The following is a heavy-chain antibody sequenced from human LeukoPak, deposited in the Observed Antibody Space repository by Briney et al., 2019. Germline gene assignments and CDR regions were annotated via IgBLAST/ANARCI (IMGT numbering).Heavy chain of an antibody. CDR3: VRTTYYYDSSGQTWFDP. Sequence: SQTLSLTCAVSGGSISSGGYSWSWIRQPPGKGLEWIGYIYHSGSTYYNPSLKSRVTISVDRSKNQFSLKLSSVTAADTAVYYCVRTTYYYDSSGQTWFDPWGQGTLVTVSS. J-gene: IGHJ5*02. CDR2: IYHSGST. CDR1: GGSISSGGYS. D-gene: IGHD3-22*01. V-gene: IGHV4-30-2*01.